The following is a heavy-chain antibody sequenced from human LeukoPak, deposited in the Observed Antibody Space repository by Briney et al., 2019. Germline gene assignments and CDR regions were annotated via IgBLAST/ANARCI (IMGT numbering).Heavy chain of an antibody. D-gene: IGHD6-13*01. CDR1: GFTFSNFA. J-gene: IGHJ4*02. V-gene: IGHV3-21*01. Sequence: GGSLRLSCGACGFTFSNFAMTGLRQARGKGLEWVSSFVGSSSTYYTASLKGRFTISRDNAKNSLYLQMNSLRAEDTAVYYCARIGAGSSRDYWGQGTLVTVSS. CDR3: ARIGAGSSRDY. CDR2: FVGSSST.